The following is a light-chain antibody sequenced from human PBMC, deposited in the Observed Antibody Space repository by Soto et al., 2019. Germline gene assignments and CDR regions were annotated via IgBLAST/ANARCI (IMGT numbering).Light chain of an antibody. J-gene: IGKJ5*01. CDR2: VAS. V-gene: IGKV3-20*01. CDR1: HIVSSGF. Sequence: EIDLTRSPATLSSYIGDRATXSCRASHIVSSGFLALYQQKPGHAPRLLIYVASNRPTGLPDRFSGSGSGTDFTLTISRLDPEDFAMYYCHQCLRCPWTFGQGTRVEIK. CDR3: HQCLRCPWT.